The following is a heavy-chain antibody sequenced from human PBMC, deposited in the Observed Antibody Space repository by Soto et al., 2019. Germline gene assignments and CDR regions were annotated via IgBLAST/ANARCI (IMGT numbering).Heavy chain of an antibody. Sequence: QVQLQESGPGLVKPSQTLSLTCTVSGGSISSGDYYWSWIRQPPGKGLEWIGYIYYSGSTYYNPSLQSRVTTSVDTSKHQFSLKLSSVTAADTAVYYCARGSGYDWGHFDYWGQGTLVTVSS. CDR1: GGSISSGDYY. V-gene: IGHV4-30-4*01. CDR2: IYYSGST. CDR3: ARGSGYDWGHFDY. J-gene: IGHJ4*02. D-gene: IGHD5-12*01.